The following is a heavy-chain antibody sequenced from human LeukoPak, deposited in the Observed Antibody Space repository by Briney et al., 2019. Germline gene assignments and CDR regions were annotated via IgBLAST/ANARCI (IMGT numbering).Heavy chain of an antibody. CDR3: VKDADFWSGLDC. D-gene: IGHD3-3*01. J-gene: IGHJ4*02. CDR2: ISWNSNTR. Sequence: GGSLRLSCVGSGFIFEDYGMHWVRQVPGKGLEWVSGISWNSNTRAYAESVKGRFTISRDNAKHSLDLQMISLRAEDTALYYCVKDADFWSGLDCWGQGTLVTVSS. CDR1: GFIFEDYG. V-gene: IGHV3-9*01.